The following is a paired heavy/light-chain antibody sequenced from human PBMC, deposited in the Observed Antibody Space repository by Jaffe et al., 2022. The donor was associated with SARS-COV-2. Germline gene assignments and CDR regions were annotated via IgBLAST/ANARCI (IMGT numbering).Light chain of an antibody. V-gene: IGLV3-19*01. CDR1: SLGSYY. Sequence: SSELTQDPAVSVALGQTVRITCQGDSLGSYYASWYQQKPGQAPVLVIYGKSNRPSGIPDRFSGSSSGNTASLTITGAQAEDEADYYCNSRDSSGDHVLFGGGTKLTVL. CDR3: NSRDSSGDHVL. J-gene: IGLJ2*01. CDR2: GKS.
Heavy chain of an antibody. CDR3: AKDRGEMAASRFDY. CDR1: GFTFSSYA. D-gene: IGHD3-16*01. Sequence: EVQLVESGGGLVQPGGSLRLSCAASGFTFSSYAMSWVRQAPGKGLEWVSSITGSGGSTYYADSVKGRFAISRDNSNNTLYLQMNSLRAEDTAVYYCAKDRGEMAASRFDYWGQGTLVTVSS. CDR2: ITGSGGST. V-gene: IGHV3-23*04. J-gene: IGHJ4*02.